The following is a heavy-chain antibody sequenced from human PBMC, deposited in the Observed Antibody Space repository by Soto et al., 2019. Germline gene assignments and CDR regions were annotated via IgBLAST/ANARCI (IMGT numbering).Heavy chain of an antibody. CDR3: ARDGQYCSGGSCYSGPFDY. J-gene: IGHJ4*02. CDR1: GFTFSSYG. D-gene: IGHD2-15*01. Sequence: GGSLRLSCAASGFTFSSYGMHWVRQAPGKGLEWVAVIWYDGSNKYYADSVKGRFTISRDNSKNTLYLQMNSLRAEDTAVYYCARDGQYCSGGSCYSGPFDYWGQGTLVTVSS. V-gene: IGHV3-33*01. CDR2: IWYDGSNK.